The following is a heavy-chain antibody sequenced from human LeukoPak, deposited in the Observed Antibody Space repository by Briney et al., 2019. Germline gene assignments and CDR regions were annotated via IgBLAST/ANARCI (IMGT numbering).Heavy chain of an antibody. CDR2: VYDTGRT. Sequence: SETLSLTCTVSGDSISSYYWSWIRQPPGKGLEWVGYVYDTGRTNYNPSLKSRLTISVDTSKNQFSLKLSSVTAADTAIYFCARVRKYPDAFDLWGQGTMVIVSS. V-gene: IGHV4-59*01. J-gene: IGHJ3*01. CDR1: GDSISSYY. CDR3: ARVRKYPDAFDL. D-gene: IGHD2-2*02.